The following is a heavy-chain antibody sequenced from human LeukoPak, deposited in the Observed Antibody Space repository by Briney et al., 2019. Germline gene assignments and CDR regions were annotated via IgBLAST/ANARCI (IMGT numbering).Heavy chain of an antibody. D-gene: IGHD3-9*01. CDR2: FDPEDGET. V-gene: IGHV1-24*01. J-gene: IGHJ4*02. Sequence: ASVKVSCKVSGYTLTELSMHWVRQAPGKGLEWMGGFDPEDGETIYAQKFQGRVTMTEDTSTDTAYMELSSPRSEDTAVYYCATRRILRYFDFAPVDYWGQGTLVTVSS. CDR1: GYTLTELS. CDR3: ATRRILRYFDFAPVDY.